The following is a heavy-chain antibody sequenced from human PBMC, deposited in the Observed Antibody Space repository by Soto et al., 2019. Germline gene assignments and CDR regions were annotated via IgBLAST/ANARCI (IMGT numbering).Heavy chain of an antibody. CDR3: ARSAGWYAIHA. Sequence: QVQLQESGPGLVKPSGTLSLTCAVSGDSVSSPYYWCWVRQPPGKGLEWIGEVFHTGTTSYNPSLRSRVTRSMDKSINQFSLDLSSVTAAHTAVYYCARSAGWYAIHAWGPGTLVIVSS. V-gene: IGHV4-4*02. D-gene: IGHD6-19*01. CDR1: GDSVSSPYY. CDR2: VFHTGTT. J-gene: IGHJ5*02.